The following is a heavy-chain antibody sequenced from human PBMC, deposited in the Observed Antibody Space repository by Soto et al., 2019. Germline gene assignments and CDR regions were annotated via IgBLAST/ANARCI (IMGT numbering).Heavy chain of an antibody. CDR2: ISSSSSYI. V-gene: IGHV3-21*01. CDR1: GFTFSSYS. D-gene: IGHD3-10*01. Sequence: EVQLVESGGGLVKPGGSLRLSCAASGFTFSSYSMNWVRQAPGKGLEWVSSISSSSSYIYYADSVKGRFTISRDNAKNSLYLQMNSLRAEDTAVYYCARDLGVLWFGERGGRKDEGYGMDVWGQGTTVTVSS. J-gene: IGHJ6*02. CDR3: ARDLGVLWFGERGGRKDEGYGMDV.